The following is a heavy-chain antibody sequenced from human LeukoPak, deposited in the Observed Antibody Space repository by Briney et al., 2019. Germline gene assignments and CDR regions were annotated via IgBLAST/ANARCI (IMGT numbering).Heavy chain of an antibody. J-gene: IGHJ5*02. D-gene: IGHD3-10*01. Sequence: SQTLSLTCAVSGRSISSGGYSWSWIRQPPGKGLEWIGYIYHSGSTYYNPSLKSRVTRSVDRSKNQFSLKLSSVTAADTAVYCCARSSDYYGSVIDWFDPWGQGTLVTVSS. CDR2: IYHSGST. CDR1: GRSISSGGYS. V-gene: IGHV4-30-2*01. CDR3: ARSSDYYGSVIDWFDP.